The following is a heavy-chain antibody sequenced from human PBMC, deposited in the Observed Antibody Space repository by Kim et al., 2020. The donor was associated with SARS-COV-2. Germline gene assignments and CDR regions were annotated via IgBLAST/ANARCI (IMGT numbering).Heavy chain of an antibody. Sequence: ASVKVSCQASGYTFTTYGINWVRQAPGQGLEWMGWINPNSGDTKYPQKFQGRVTMTTDTCTSTAYMDLMSLRFDDTAVYYCAREVGGSSRDWGQGSLVVVSS. D-gene: IGHD6-13*01. CDR2: INPNSGDT. V-gene: IGHV1-18*01. CDR1: GYTFTTYG. J-gene: IGHJ4*02. CDR3: AREVGGSSRD.